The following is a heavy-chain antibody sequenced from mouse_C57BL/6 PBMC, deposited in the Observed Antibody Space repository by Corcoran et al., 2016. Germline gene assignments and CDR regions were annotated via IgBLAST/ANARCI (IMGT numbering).Heavy chain of an antibody. V-gene: IGHV1-19*01. CDR1: GYTFTDYY. D-gene: IGHD1-1*01. J-gene: IGHJ4*01. CDR3: ANYYGSRPMDY. CDR2: INPYNGGT. Sequence: EVKLQESGPVLVKPGASVKMSCKASGYTFTDYYMNWVKQSHGKSLEWIGVINPYNGGTSYNQKCKGKATLTVDKSSSTAYMELNSLTSEDSAVYYCANYYGSRPMDYWGQGTSVTVSS.